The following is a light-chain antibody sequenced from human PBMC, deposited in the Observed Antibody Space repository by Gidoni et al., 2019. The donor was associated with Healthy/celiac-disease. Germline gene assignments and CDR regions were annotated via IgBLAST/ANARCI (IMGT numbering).Light chain of an antibody. CDR1: QSVVYSSNNKNY. V-gene: IGKV4-1*01. Sequence: DIVLTQSPDSLALSLGERATINCKSSQSVVYSSNNKNYLAWYQQKPGQPPKLLIYWASTRESGVPDRFSGSGSGTEFTLTISSLQAEDVAVYYCQQYYRTHWTFXXXTKVEIK. J-gene: IGKJ1*01. CDR3: QQYYRTHWT. CDR2: WAS.